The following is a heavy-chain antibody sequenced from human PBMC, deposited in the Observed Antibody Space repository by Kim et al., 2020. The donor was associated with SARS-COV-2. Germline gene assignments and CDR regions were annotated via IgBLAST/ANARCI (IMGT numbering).Heavy chain of an antibody. CDR3: AKGRGYSNNWYGIDY. J-gene: IGHJ4*02. CDR2: ISWNSGSI. V-gene: IGHV3-9*03. Sequence: GGSLRLSCAASGFTFDDYAMHWVRQAPGKGLEWVSGISWNSGSIGYADSVKGRFTISRDNAKNSLYLQMNSLRAEDMALYYCAKGRGYSNNWYGIDYWGQGTLVTVSS. D-gene: IGHD6-13*01. CDR1: GFTFDDYA.